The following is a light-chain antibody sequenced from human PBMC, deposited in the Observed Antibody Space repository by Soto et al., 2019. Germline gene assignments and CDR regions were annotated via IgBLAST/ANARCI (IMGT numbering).Light chain of an antibody. CDR3: QQRKNWPPIT. Sequence: EIELKQSPATLSLSPGETATLSCSASQNVDKFLARYQQRPGQPPRLLIFDSSNRATGVPVRFSGSGSGTVFTLTIGSLEPEDSAVYYCQQRKNWPPITFGQGTRLEI. J-gene: IGKJ5*01. V-gene: IGKV3-11*01. CDR1: QNVDKF. CDR2: DSS.